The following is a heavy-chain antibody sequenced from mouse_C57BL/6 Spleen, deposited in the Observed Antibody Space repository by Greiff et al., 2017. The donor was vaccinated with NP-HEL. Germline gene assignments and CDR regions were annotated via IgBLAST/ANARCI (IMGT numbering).Heavy chain of an antibody. J-gene: IGHJ2*01. Sequence: QVQLQQSGAELVKPGASVKLSCKASGYTFTSYWMQWVKQRPGQGLEWIGEIDPSDSYTNYNQKFKGKATLTVDTSSSTAYMQLSSLTSEDSAVYYCAPHYYGFDYWGQGTTLTVSS. CDR3: APHYYGFDY. CDR1: GYTFTSYW. CDR2: IDPSDSYT. V-gene: IGHV1-50*01. D-gene: IGHD1-2*01.